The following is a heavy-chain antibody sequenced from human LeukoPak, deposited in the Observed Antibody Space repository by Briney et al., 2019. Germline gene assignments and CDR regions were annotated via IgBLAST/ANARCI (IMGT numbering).Heavy chain of an antibody. CDR3: ARGRVKGMIVVVISYFDY. V-gene: IGHV4-61*01. CDR2: IYYSGTT. CDR1: GGSVSSGSSY. Sequence: PSETLSLTCTVSGGSVSSGSSYWTWIRQPPGKGLEWIGYIYYSGTTNYNPSLKSRVAMSVDTSKNQFSLKLRSVTAADTAVYYCARGRVKGMIVVVISYFDYWGQGTLVTVSS. D-gene: IGHD3-22*01. J-gene: IGHJ4*02.